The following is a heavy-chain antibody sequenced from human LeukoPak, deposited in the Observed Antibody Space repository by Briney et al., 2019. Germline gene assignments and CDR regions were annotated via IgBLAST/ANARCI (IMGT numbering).Heavy chain of an antibody. Sequence: GGSLRLSCAASGFTFSNHAMNWVRQAPGKGLEWVSIISGSGTVTYYADSVKGRFTISRDNSRNTLYLQMNSLRAEDTALYYCAKTSVGEGRIIGSGYFDNWGQRTLVTVSS. CDR1: GFTFSNHA. CDR3: AKTSVGEGRIIGSGYFDN. J-gene: IGHJ4*02. V-gene: IGHV3-23*01. CDR2: ISGSGTVT. D-gene: IGHD2-15*01.